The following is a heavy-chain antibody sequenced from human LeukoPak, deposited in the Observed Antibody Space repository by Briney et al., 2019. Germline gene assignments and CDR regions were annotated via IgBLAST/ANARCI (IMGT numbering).Heavy chain of an antibody. CDR3: AKRRGLELLYYYYMDV. D-gene: IGHD1-7*01. Sequence: PGGSLRLSCAASGFTFSSYALGWVRQAPGKGLAWVSVISGSGGHTYYADSVKGRFTISRDNSKNTLFLQMNSLRAEDTAVYYCAKRRGLELLYYYYMDVWGKGTTVTVSS. CDR2: ISGSGGHT. V-gene: IGHV3-23*01. CDR1: GFTFSSYA. J-gene: IGHJ6*03.